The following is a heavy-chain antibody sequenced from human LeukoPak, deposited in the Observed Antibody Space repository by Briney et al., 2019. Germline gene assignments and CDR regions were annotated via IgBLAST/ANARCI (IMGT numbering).Heavy chain of an antibody. V-gene: IGHV3-30*03. CDR1: GFTFSSYG. J-gene: IGHJ5*02. CDR3: ASSGYYLLGWFDP. Sequence: PGRSLRLSCAASGFTFSSYGMHWVRQAPGKGLEWVAVISYDGSNKYYADSVKGRFTISRDNSKNTLYLQMNSLRAEDTAVYYCASSGYYLLGWFDPWGQGTLVTVSS. CDR2: ISYDGSNK. D-gene: IGHD3-22*01.